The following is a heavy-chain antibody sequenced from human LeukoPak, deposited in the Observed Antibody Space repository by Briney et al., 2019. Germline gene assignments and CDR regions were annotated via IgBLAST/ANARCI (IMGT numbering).Heavy chain of an antibody. CDR1: DYSISSGDYY. CDR2: IFHSGST. J-gene: IGHJ4*02. Sequence: SETLSLTCTVSDYSISSGDYYWGWIRQPPGKGLEWIGSIFHSGSTYYNPSLKSRVTISVDTSKNQFSLRLSSVTAADTAVYYCAREIWFGELLYYFDYWGQGTLVTVSS. D-gene: IGHD3-10*01. V-gene: IGHV4-38-2*02. CDR3: AREIWFGELLYYFDY.